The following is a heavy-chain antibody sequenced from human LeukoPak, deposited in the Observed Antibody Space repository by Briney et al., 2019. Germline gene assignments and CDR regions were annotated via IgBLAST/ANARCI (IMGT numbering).Heavy chain of an antibody. CDR3: ARSGGSYQFDY. CDR1: GGSVSSYC. V-gene: IGHV4-4*07. Sequence: SETLSLTCTVSGGSVSSYCWSWLRQPAGKGLEWIGRICTSGSTNYNPSLKSRVTMSVDTSKNQFSLKLSSVTAADTAVYYCARSGGSYQFDYWGQGTLVTVSS. CDR2: ICTSGST. J-gene: IGHJ4*02. D-gene: IGHD3-22*01.